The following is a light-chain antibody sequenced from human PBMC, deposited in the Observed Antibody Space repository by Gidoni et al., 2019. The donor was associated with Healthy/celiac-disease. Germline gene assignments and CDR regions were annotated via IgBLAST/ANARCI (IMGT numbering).Light chain of an antibody. J-gene: IGKJ1*01. CDR2: WAS. V-gene: IGKV4-1*01. CDR1: KSVLYSSNNKNY. Sequence: DIVMTQYPDSLAVSLGERATINCKSSKSVLYSSNNKNYLAWYQQKPGQPPKLLIYWASTRESGVPARFSGSGSGTDFTLTIISLQAEDVAVYYCQQYSSTPWTFGQGTKVEIK. CDR3: QQYSSTPWT.